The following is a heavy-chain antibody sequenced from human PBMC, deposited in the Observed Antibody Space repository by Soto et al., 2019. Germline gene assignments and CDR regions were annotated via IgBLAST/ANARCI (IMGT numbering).Heavy chain of an antibody. D-gene: IGHD1-26*01. CDR1: GFTFSSYA. CDR3: AKADSGNYYGYYYYGMDV. CDR2: ISGSGGST. V-gene: IGHV3-23*01. Sequence: GGSLRLSCAASGFTFSSYAMSWVRQAPGKGLEWVSVISGSGGSTYYPDSVKGRFTISRDNSKNTLYLQMNSLRAEDTAVYYCAKADSGNYYGYYYYGMDVWGQGTTVPVSS. J-gene: IGHJ6*02.